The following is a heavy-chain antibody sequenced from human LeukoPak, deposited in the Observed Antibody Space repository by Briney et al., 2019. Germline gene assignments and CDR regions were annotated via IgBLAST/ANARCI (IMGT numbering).Heavy chain of an antibody. D-gene: IGHD4-17*01. CDR2: ISGSGGTT. CDR1: GFTFSSYA. Sequence: GGSLRLSCAASGFTFSSYAMSWVRQPPGKGLEWVSAISGSGGTTYYADSVKGRFTISRDNSKNTLYLQMNSLRAEDTALYYCAKDFYGDYGMDVWGQGTTVTVSS. CDR3: AKDFYGDYGMDV. V-gene: IGHV3-23*01. J-gene: IGHJ6*02.